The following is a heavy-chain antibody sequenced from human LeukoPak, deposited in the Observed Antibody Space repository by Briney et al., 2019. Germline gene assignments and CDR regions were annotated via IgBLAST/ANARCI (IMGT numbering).Heavy chain of an antibody. CDR1: GFTFSSYA. Sequence: GGSLRLSCAAPGFTFSSYAMSWVRQAPGKGLEWVSAISGSGGSTYYADSVKGRFTISRDNSKNTLYLQMNSLRAEDTAVYYCAKRYSGSYSRFDYWGQGTLVTVSS. J-gene: IGHJ4*02. CDR3: AKRYSGSYSRFDY. D-gene: IGHD1-26*01. V-gene: IGHV3-23*01. CDR2: ISGSGGST.